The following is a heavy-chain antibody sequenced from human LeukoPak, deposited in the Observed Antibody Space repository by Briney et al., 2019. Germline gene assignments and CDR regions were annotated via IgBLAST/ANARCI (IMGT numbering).Heavy chain of an antibody. CDR3: AKDREMATAHYYFDY. V-gene: IGHV3-23*01. D-gene: IGHD5-24*01. J-gene: IGHJ4*02. Sequence: PGGSLRLSCAASGFTFSSYAMSWVRQAPGKGLEWVSAISGSGGSTYYADSVKGRFTISRDNSKNTLYLQMNSLRAEYTAVYYCAKDREMATAHYYFDYWGQGTLVTVSS. CDR2: ISGSGGST. CDR1: GFTFSSYA.